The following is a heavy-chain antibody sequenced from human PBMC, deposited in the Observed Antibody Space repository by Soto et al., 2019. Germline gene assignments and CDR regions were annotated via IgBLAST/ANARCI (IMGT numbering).Heavy chain of an antibody. CDR3: ERDRAREGRVFHALLQNDAFDI. CDR2: IWYDGSNK. Sequence: QVQLVESGGGVVQPGRSLRLSCAASGFTFSSDGMHWVRQAPGKGLEWVAGIWYDGSNKYYADSVKGRFTISRDNSKNTLHLQMKGLRAQDTAVYYCERDRAREGRVFHALLQNDAFDIWGPGTIVTVSS. CDR1: GFTFSSDG. V-gene: IGHV3-33*01. J-gene: IGHJ3*02. D-gene: IGHD3-22*01.